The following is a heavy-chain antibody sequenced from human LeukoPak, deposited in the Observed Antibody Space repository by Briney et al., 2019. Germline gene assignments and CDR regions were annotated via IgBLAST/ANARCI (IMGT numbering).Heavy chain of an antibody. D-gene: IGHD3-22*01. CDR3: ARETSYYDSSGYPDY. CDR1: GFTFSRYS. V-gene: IGHV3-48*04. J-gene: IGHJ4*02. CDR2: ISSSGSTI. Sequence: PGGALRLSCAASGFTFSRYSMNWVRQAPGKGLEWVSYISSSGSTIYYADSVKGRFTISRDNAKNSLYLQMNSLRAEDTAVYYCARETSYYDSSGYPDYWGQGTLVTVSS.